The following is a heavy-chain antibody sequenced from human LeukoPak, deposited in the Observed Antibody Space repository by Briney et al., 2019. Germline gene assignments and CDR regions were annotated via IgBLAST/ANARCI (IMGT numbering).Heavy chain of an antibody. CDR1: GYTFTNYY. Sequence: GASVKVSCKASGYTFTNYYIFWLRQAPGQGLEWMGIIDPSDGSTIYAQKFQDRITMTSDTSTSTFYMELTSLKSEDTAVYPCARCGSGSYYRYYFDYWGQGTLVTVSS. CDR2: IDPSDGST. D-gene: IGHD3-10*01. CDR3: ARCGSGSYYRYYFDY. V-gene: IGHV1-46*01. J-gene: IGHJ4*02.